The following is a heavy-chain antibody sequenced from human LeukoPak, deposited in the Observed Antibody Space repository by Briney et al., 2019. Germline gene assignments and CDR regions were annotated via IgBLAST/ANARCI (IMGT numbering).Heavy chain of an antibody. CDR1: GGSISSSSYY. CDR2: VYYSGST. J-gene: IGHJ4*02. D-gene: IGHD4-23*01. Sequence: PSETLSLTCTVSGGSISSSSYYWGWIRQPPGKGLEWIGSVYYSGSTYYSSSLKSRVTISVDTSKNQFSLKLSSVTAADTAVYCCARRGTLEGGNWNYWGQGTLVTVSS. CDR3: ARRGTLEGGNWNY. V-gene: IGHV4-39*07.